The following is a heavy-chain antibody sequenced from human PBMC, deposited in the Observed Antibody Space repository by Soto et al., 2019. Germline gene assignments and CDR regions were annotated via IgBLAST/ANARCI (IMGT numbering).Heavy chain of an antibody. CDR2: IWYDGSNK. V-gene: IGHV3-33*01. J-gene: IGHJ6*02. D-gene: IGHD2-2*01. CDR3: ARTPRISVVPDAIGSGYGMDV. CDR1: GFTFSSYG. Sequence: QVQLVESGGGVVQPGRSLRLSCAASGFTFSSYGMHWVRQAPGKGLEWVAVIWYDGSNKYYADSVKGRFTISRDNSKNTLYLQMSSLGAEDTAVYYCARTPRISVVPDAIGSGYGMDVWGQGTTVTVSS.